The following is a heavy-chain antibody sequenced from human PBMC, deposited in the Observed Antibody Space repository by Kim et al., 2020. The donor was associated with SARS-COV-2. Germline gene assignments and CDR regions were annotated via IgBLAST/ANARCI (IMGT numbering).Heavy chain of an antibody. Sequence: GGSLRLSCTTSGFTFIGHAMSWVRQAPGQGLEWVSSIAGSDGTTYYVDSLMGRFIISTNDATNTPYFQIRAFRADDTATYYCLTRVWACLWDHCVLCTL. CDR3: LTRVWACLWDH. CDR1: GFTFIGHA. J-gene: IGHJ1*01. D-gene: IGHD3-16*01. V-gene: IGHV3-23*01. CDR2: IAGSDGTT.